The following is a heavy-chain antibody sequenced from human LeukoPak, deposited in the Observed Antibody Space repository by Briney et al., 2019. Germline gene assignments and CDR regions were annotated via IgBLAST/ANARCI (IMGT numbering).Heavy chain of an antibody. J-gene: IGHJ4*02. CDR1: GFTFSSYS. V-gene: IGHV3-21*01. CDR3: ARDSSGFN. Sequence: GGSLRLSCAASGFTFSSYSMNWVRQAPGKGLEWVSSISSSSSYIYYADSVKGRFTISRDNAKNTLYLLMNSLRAENTAVYYCARDSSGFNWGQGTLVTVSS. D-gene: IGHD6-19*01. CDR2: ISSSSSYI.